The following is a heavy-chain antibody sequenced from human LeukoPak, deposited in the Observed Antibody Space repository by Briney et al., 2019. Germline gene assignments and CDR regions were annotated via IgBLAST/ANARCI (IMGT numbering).Heavy chain of an antibody. CDR1: GFTFSNYS. CDR2: ISSSRITT. CDR3: ARGPTAQGIAFDI. J-gene: IGHJ3*02. Sequence: GGSLRLSCAASGFTFSNYSMNWVRQAPGKGLEWVSFISSSRITTYYADSVKGRFTISSDNAKNSVFLQMNSLRADDTAVYYCARGPTAQGIAFDIWGQGTMVTVSS. D-gene: IGHD5-18*01. V-gene: IGHV3-48*04.